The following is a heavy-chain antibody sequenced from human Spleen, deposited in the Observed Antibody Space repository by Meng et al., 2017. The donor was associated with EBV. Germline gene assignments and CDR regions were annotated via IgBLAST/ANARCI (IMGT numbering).Heavy chain of an antibody. J-gene: IGHJ5*02. Sequence: QVQLQQWGAVLFKPSGTLSLSCAVYGGSFSGYYWSWIRQPPGKGLEWIGEINHSGSTNYNPSLKSRVTISVDTSKNQFSLKLSSVAAADTAVYYCARGRIVVVPAARVRFDPWGQGTLVTVSS. V-gene: IGHV4-34*01. D-gene: IGHD2-2*01. CDR2: INHSGST. CDR3: ARGRIVVVPAARVRFDP. CDR1: GGSFSGYY.